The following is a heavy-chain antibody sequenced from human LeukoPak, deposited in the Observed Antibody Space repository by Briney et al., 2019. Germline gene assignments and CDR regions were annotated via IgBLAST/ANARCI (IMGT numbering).Heavy chain of an antibody. J-gene: IGHJ4*02. CDR1: RFIFNSYG. CDR2: IRYDGSKK. Sequence: PGVSLRLSCAASRFIFNSYGMQWLRQAQGMGLEGLAFIRYDGSKKDYTDSVKGRFTSSTDNAKNSLYLQMNSLRAEDTAVYYCARDPLGKGGAVGDLWGQGTLVTVSS. CDR3: ARDPLGKGGAVGDL. D-gene: IGHD6-19*01. V-gene: IGHV3-30*02.